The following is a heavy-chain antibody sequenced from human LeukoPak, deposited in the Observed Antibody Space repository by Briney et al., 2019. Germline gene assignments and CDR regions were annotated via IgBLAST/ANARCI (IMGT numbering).Heavy chain of an antibody. Sequence: ASVKVSCKASGYTFTGYYMHWVRQAPGQGLEWMGIINPSGGSTTYAQKFQGRVTMTRDTSTSTVHMELSSLTSEDTAVYYCARDSGDSGTSSFSLFWGQGTLVTVSS. J-gene: IGHJ4*02. CDR3: ARDSGDSGTSSFSLF. D-gene: IGHD1-26*01. V-gene: IGHV1-46*01. CDR2: INPSGGST. CDR1: GYTFTGYY.